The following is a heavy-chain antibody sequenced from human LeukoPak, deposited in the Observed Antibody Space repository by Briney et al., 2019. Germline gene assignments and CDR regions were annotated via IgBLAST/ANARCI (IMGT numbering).Heavy chain of an antibody. CDR3: ARDLAYYYGSGGEFDY. V-gene: IGHV1-46*01. D-gene: IGHD3-10*01. J-gene: IGHJ4*02. CDR2: INPSGGST. Sequence: GASVKVSCKASGYTFTSYYMHWVRQAPGQGLEWMGIINPSGGSTSYAQKFQGRVTMTRDMSTSTVYMELSSLRSEDTAVYYCARDLAYYYGSGGEFDYWGQGTLVTVSS. CDR1: GYTFTSYY.